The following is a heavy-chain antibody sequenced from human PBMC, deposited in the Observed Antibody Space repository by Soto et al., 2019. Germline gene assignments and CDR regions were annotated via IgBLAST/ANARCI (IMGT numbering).Heavy chain of an antibody. CDR3: ARDLVAATYYYYGMGV. Sequence: WGSLRLSCAASGFAVSSNYMICFRQSPLKGLEWVSVIYSGGSTYYADSVKGRFTISRDNSKNTLYLQMNSLRAEDTAAYYCARDLVAATYYYYGMGVWGQGTTVTVSS. V-gene: IGHV3-53*01. CDR1: GFAVSSNY. D-gene: IGHD2-15*01. CDR2: IYSGGST. J-gene: IGHJ6*02.